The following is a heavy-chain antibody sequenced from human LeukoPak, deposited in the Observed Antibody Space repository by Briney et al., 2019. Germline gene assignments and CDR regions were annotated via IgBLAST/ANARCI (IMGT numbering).Heavy chain of an antibody. Sequence: PSETLSLTCSVSGASISSSSYYWGWIRQPPGKGLEWIATINYSGTTHYNPSLKSRVTISVDTSKNQFSLKLTSVTAADTAVYFCARALVGTTGRFDYWGQGTLVTVSS. CDR2: INYSGTT. J-gene: IGHJ4*02. V-gene: IGHV4-39*07. CDR1: GASISSSSYY. CDR3: ARALVGTTGRFDY. D-gene: IGHD1-26*01.